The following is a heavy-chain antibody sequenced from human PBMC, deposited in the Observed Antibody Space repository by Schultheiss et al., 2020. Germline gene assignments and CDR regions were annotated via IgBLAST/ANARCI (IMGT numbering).Heavy chain of an antibody. V-gene: IGHV3-30-3*01. CDR2: ISYDGSNK. Sequence: GGSLRLSCAASGFTFSSYAMHWVRQAPGKGLEWVAVISYDGSNKYYADSVKGRFTISRDNSKNTLYLQMNSLRAEDTAVYYCARVVVPAAIVDFLDYWGQGTLVTVSS. CDR1: GFTFSSYA. D-gene: IGHD2-2*02. J-gene: IGHJ4*02. CDR3: ARVVVPAAIVDFLDY.